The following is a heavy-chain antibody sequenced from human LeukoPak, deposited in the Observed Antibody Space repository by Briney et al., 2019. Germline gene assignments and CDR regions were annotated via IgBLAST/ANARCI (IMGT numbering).Heavy chain of an antibody. CDR2: IYHSGST. Sequence: SKTLSLTCTVSGYSISSGYYWGWIRQPPGKGLEWIGSIYHSGSTYYNPSLKSRVTISVDTSKNQFSLKLSSVTAADTAVYYCARGYSSPEDYWGQGTLVTVSS. D-gene: IGHD6-13*01. V-gene: IGHV4-38-2*02. CDR1: GYSISSGYY. J-gene: IGHJ4*02. CDR3: ARGYSSPEDY.